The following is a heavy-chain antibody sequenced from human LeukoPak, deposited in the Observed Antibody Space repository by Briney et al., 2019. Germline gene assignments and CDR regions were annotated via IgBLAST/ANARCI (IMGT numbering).Heavy chain of an antibody. D-gene: IGHD7-27*01. V-gene: IGHV4-4*09. CDR3: AKILGSGVWYGFDI. CDR2: IYTTGRT. Sequence: KASETLSLTCTVSGDSISSYYWSWIRQPPGKGLEWIGYIYTTGRTNYNPSLKSRVTISVDTSKNQFSLKLSSVTAADTAVYYCAKILGSGVWYGFDIWGQGTMVTVSS. CDR1: GDSISSYY. J-gene: IGHJ3*02.